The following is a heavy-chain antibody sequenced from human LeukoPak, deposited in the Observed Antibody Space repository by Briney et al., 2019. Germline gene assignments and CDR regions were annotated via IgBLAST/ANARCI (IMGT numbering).Heavy chain of an antibody. CDR1: GFTFKNSW. J-gene: IGHJ3*02. Sequence: GGSLRLSCAASGFTFKNSWMSWVRQAPGKGLQWVANINQDGGEKYYVDSVKGRFTISRDNAKNSLYLQMNSLRAEDTAVYYCARDLAGDYGNDAFDIWGQGTMVTVSS. CDR2: INQDGGEK. CDR3: ARDLAGDYGNDAFDI. D-gene: IGHD4-17*01. V-gene: IGHV3-7*01.